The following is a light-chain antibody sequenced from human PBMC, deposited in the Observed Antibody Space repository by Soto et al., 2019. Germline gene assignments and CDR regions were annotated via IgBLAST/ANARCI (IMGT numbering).Light chain of an antibody. Sequence: QSVLTQPPSVSAAPGQQVTISCSGSSSNIGDNYVSWYQHLPGTAPKLVVYDNDRRPSGIPGRFSGSKSGTSATLVITGLQTGDEADYYCSSFTTSSTLVVFGGGTKVTVL. CDR2: DND. CDR1: SSNIGDNY. J-gene: IGLJ2*01. V-gene: IGLV1-51*01. CDR3: SSFTTSSTLVV.